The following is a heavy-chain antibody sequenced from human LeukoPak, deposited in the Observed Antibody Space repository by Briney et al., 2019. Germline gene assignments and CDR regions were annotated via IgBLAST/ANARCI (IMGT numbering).Heavy chain of an antibody. CDR2: INPNSGGT. Sequence: ASVKVSCKASGYTFTGYYMHWVRQAPGQGLEWMGWINPNSGGTNYAQKFQGRVTMTRDTSISTAYMELSRLRSDDTAVYYCAREIVGATSPFDYWGQGTLVTVSS. CDR1: GYTFTGYY. V-gene: IGHV1-2*02. CDR3: AREIVGATSPFDY. J-gene: IGHJ4*02. D-gene: IGHD1-26*01.